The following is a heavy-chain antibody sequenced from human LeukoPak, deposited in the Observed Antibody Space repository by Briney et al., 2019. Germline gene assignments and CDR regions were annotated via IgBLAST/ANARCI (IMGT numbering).Heavy chain of an antibody. CDR2: IYYSGGT. J-gene: IGHJ5*02. CDR3: ARITTVTTTADDP. Sequence: SETLSLTCTVSGGSISSSNYYWGWIRQPPGKGLEWIGSIYYSGGTYYNPSLKSRVTISVDTSKNQFSLKLSSMTAADTAVYYCARITTVTTTADDPWGQGTLVTVSS. D-gene: IGHD4-17*01. CDR1: GGSISSSNYY. V-gene: IGHV4-39*07.